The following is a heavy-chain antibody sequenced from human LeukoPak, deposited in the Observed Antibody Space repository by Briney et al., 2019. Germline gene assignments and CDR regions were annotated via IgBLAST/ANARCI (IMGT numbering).Heavy chain of an antibody. CDR2: ISYDGSRQ. CDR3: AKERVNFYESSGFDY. J-gene: IGHJ4*02. Sequence: GESLRLSCAASGFTFSSYGMNWVRQAPGKGLEWAAVISYDGSRQYSADSVKGRFTISRDSSKNTLYLQMNSLRAEDTAVYYCAKERVNFYESSGFDYWGQGTLVTVSS. D-gene: IGHD3-22*01. CDR1: GFTFSSYG. V-gene: IGHV3-30*18.